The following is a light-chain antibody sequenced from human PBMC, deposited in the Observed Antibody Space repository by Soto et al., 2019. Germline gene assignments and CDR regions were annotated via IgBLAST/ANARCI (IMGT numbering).Light chain of an antibody. CDR3: TSYTSSTTRWV. CDR2: GVT. V-gene: IGLV2-14*01. Sequence: QPVLTQPASVSGSLGQSITVSCTGTSSDIGSYDFVSWYQHHPDKAPKLLIYGVTNRPSGVSNRFSGSKSGNTASLTISGLQAEDEADYFCTSYTSSTTRWVFGGGTQLTVL. CDR1: SSDIGSYDF. J-gene: IGLJ3*02.